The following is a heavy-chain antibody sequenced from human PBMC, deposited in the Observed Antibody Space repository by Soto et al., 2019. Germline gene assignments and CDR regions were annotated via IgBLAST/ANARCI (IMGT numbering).Heavy chain of an antibody. Sequence: EVQLLESGGGSVQPGGSLRLSCAASGFTFISYAMNWVRQAPGXGXEXXSAISGSADRTYYADSVKGRFTISRDNSNKILYLRMNSLRAEDTAVYYCAKVGSHSGSHYDAFDIWGQGTMVTVSS. CDR3: AKVGSHSGSHYDAFDI. D-gene: IGHD1-26*01. V-gene: IGHV3-23*01. CDR2: ISGSADRT. J-gene: IGHJ3*02. CDR1: GFTFISYA.